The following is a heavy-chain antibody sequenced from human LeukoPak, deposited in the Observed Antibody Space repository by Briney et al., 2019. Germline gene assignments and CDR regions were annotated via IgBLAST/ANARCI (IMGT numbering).Heavy chain of an antibody. CDR3: ATAPLEYYDSSGYYYMSDY. D-gene: IGHD3-22*01. CDR1: GFTFSDYY. CDR2: ISSSGSTI. Sequence: GGSLRLSCAASGFTFSDYYMSWIRQAPGKGLEWVSYISSSGSTIYYADSVKGRFTISRDNAKNSLYLQMNSLRAEDTAVYYCATAPLEYYDSSGYYYMSDYWGQGTLVTVSS. V-gene: IGHV3-11*04. J-gene: IGHJ4*02.